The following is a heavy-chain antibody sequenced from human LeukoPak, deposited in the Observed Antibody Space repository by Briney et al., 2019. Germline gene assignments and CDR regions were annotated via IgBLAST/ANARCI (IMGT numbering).Heavy chain of an antibody. V-gene: IGHV3-73*01. CDR1: GFTFSGSA. CDR2: IRSKANSYAT. J-gene: IGHJ4*02. CDR3: TRLEMATIRGGTTNDY. D-gene: IGHD5-24*01. Sequence: GGSLRLSCAASGFTFSGSAMHWVRQASGKGLEWVGRIRSKANSYATAYAASVKGRFTISRDDSKNTAYLQMNSLKTEDTAVYYCTRLEMATIRGGTTNDYWGQGTLVTVSS.